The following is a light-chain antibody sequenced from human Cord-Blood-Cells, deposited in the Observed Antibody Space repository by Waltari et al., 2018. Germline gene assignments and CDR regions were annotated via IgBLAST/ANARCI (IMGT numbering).Light chain of an antibody. CDR2: AAS. V-gene: IGKV1-NL1*01. J-gene: IGKJ2*01. CDR1: QGISNS. CDR3: QQYYSTPYT. Sequence: DIQMTQSPSSLSVSVVDRVTTTWRASQGISNSLAWYQQKPGKAPKLLLYAASSLESGVPARFSGSGSGTDYTLTISSLQPEDFATYYCQQYYSTPYTFGQGTKLEIK.